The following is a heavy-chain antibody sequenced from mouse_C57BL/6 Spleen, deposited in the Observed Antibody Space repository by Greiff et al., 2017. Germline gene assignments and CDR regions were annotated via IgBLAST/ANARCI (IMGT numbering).Heavy chain of an antibody. D-gene: IGHD3-2*02. CDR2: IDPSDSET. Sequence: QVHLQQPGAELVRPGSSVKLSCKASGYTFTSYWMHWVKQRPIQGLEWIGNIDPSDSETHYNQKFKDKATLTVDKSSSTAYMQLSSLTSEDSAVYDCARSRLPSYAMDYWGQGTSVTVSS. CDR3: ARSRLPSYAMDY. CDR1: GYTFTSYW. J-gene: IGHJ4*01. V-gene: IGHV1-52*01.